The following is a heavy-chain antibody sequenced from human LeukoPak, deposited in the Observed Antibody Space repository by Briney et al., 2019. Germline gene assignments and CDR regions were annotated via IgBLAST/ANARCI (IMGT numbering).Heavy chain of an antibody. J-gene: IGHJ4*02. CDR1: GYTFTSYG. V-gene: IGHV1-18*01. D-gene: IGHD2-21*01. CDR2: ISAYNGNT. Sequence: ASVKVSCKASGYTFTSYGISWVRQAPGQGLEWMGWISAYNGNTNYAQKLQGRVTMTTDTSTSTAYMELRSLRSDDTAVYYCARDRRGHLAYCGGDCYYYFDYWGQGTLVAVSS. CDR3: ARDRRGHLAYCGGDCYYYFDY.